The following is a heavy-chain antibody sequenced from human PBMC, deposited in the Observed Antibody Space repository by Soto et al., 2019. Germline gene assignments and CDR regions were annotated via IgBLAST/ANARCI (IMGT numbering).Heavy chain of an antibody. V-gene: IGHV1-8*01. CDR3: AREKTSDGMDV. CDR2: MNPNSGNT. J-gene: IGHJ6*02. Sequence: QVQLVQSGAEVKKPGASVKVSCKASGYTVTSYDTNWVRQATGQGLEWMGWMNPNSGNTGYAQKFQGRVTMTRNTSISTAYMELSSRRSEDTDVYYCAREKTSDGMDVWGQGTTVTVSS. CDR1: GYTVTSYD.